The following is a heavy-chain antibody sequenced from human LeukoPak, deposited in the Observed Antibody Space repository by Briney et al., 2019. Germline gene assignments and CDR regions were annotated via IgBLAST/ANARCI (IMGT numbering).Heavy chain of an antibody. CDR3: ASLYYYDSSGYFSLDAFDI. V-gene: IGHV4-39*01. D-gene: IGHD3-22*01. CDR1: GGSISSSSYY. J-gene: IGHJ3*02. Sequence: SETLSLTCTVSGGSISSSSYYWGWLRQPPGTGLEWIGSIYYSGSTYYNPPLKSRVTISVDTSKNQFSLKLSSVTAADTAVYYCASLYYYDSSGYFSLDAFDIWGQGTMVTVSS. CDR2: IYYSGST.